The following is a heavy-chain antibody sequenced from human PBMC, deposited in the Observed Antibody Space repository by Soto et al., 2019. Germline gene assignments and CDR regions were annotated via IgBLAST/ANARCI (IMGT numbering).Heavy chain of an antibody. V-gene: IGHV1-2*02. D-gene: IGHD3-10*01. CDR3: ARVGGYVRGVGIDY. Sequence: GASVKVSCKASGYTFTGYYMHWVRQAPGQGLEWMGWINPNSGGTNYAQKFQGRVTMTRDTSISTAYMELSRLRSDDTAVYYCARVGGYVRGVGIDYWGQGTLVTVSS. CDR1: GYTFTGYY. CDR2: INPNSGGT. J-gene: IGHJ4*02.